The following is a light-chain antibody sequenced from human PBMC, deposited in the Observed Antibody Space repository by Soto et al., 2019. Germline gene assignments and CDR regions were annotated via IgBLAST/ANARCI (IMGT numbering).Light chain of an antibody. CDR2: GAS. Sequence: EIVMTQSPATLSVSPGDRATLSCKASQSVSSNLAWYQQKPGQAPRPLIYGASTRATGIPARFSGSGSGTAFTIPISSKQPADFSASYYQQYNNRHPWTFGQGTQLEIK. J-gene: IGKJ1*01. CDR3: QQYNNRHPWT. CDR1: QSVSSN. V-gene: IGKV3-15*01.